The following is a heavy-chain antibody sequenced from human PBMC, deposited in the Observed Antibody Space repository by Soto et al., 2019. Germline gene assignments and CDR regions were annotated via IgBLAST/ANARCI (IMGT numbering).Heavy chain of an antibody. CDR2: INPNSGGT. CDR1: GYTFTGYY. V-gene: IGHV1-2*04. J-gene: IGHJ6*03. CDR3: ARAIPQIYGSGSYYTSGYYYYYMDV. Sequence: GASVKVSCKASGYTFTGYYMHWVRQAPGQGLEWMGWINPNSGGTNYAQKFQGWVTMTRDTSISTAYMELSRLRSDDTAVYYCARAIPQIYGSGSYYTSGYYYYYMDVWGKGTTVTVSS. D-gene: IGHD3-10*01.